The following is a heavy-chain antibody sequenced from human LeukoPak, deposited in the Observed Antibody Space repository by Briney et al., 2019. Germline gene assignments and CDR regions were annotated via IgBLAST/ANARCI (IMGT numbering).Heavy chain of an antibody. CDR2: IAYDGSNK. V-gene: IGHV3-30-3*01. CDR1: GFTFSSYA. J-gene: IGHJ3*02. Sequence: GGSLRLSCAASGFTFSSYAMHWVRQAPGKGLEWVAIIAYDGSNKYYADSVKGRFTISRDNSKNTLYLQMNSLRAEDTAVYYCAKRQDNWNLDAFDIWGQGTMVTVSS. CDR3: AKRQDNWNLDAFDI. D-gene: IGHD1-7*01.